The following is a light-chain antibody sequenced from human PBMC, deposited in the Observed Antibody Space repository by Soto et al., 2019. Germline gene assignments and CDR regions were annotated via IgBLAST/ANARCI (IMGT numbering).Light chain of an antibody. V-gene: IGKV3-15*01. Sequence: EIVMTQSPATLSVSPGERATLSCRASQSVSSNLAWYQQKPGQAPRLLIYGASTRATGIPARFSGSGSGTEFNLTISRLQSEDFAVYYCQQYNNWPPYTFGQGTKLEIK. CDR1: QSVSSN. J-gene: IGKJ2*01. CDR2: GAS. CDR3: QQYNNWPPYT.